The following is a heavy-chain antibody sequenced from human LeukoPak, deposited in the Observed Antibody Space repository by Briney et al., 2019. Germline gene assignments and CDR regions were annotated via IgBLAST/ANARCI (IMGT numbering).Heavy chain of an antibody. V-gene: IGHV3-21*01. CDR2: ISSSSSYI. CDR3: ARGYGAGNYRRPFYGMDV. D-gene: IGHD3-10*01. J-gene: IGHJ6*02. Sequence: GGSLRLSCAASGFTFSSYSMNWVRQAPGKGLEWVSSISSSSSYIYYADSVRGRFTISRDNAKNSLYLQMNSLRAEDTAVYYCARGYGAGNYRRPFYGMDVWGQGTTVTVSS. CDR1: GFTFSSYS.